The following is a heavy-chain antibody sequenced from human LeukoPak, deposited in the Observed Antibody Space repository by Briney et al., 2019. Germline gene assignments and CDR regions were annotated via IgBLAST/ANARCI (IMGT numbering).Heavy chain of an antibody. CDR1: GGSISSYY. J-gene: IGHJ4*02. Sequence: SETLSLTYTVSGGSISSYYWSWIRQPPGKGLEWIGYIYYSGSTNYNPSLKSRVTISVDTSKNQFSLKLSSVTAADTAVYYCASRSLYCSGGSCYSDDYWGQGTLATVSS. CDR3: ASRSLYCSGGSCYSDDY. D-gene: IGHD2-15*01. CDR2: IYYSGST. V-gene: IGHV4-59*01.